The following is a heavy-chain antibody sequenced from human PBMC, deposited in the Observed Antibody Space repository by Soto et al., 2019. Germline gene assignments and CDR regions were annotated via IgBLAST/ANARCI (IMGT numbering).Heavy chain of an antibody. J-gene: IGHJ5*02. Sequence: QVQLVESGGGVVQPGRSLRLSCAASGFTFSSYAMHWVRQAPGKGLEWVAVISYDGSNKYYADSVKGRFTISRDNSKNTLYLQMNSLRAEDTAVYYCARGFRGRPVEWFDPWGQGTLVTVSS. CDR3: ARGFRGRPVEWFDP. CDR2: ISYDGSNK. CDR1: GFTFSSYA. V-gene: IGHV3-30-3*01. D-gene: IGHD2-15*01.